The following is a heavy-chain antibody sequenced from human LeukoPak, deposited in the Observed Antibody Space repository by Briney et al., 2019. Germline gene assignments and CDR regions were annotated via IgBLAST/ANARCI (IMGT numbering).Heavy chain of an antibody. CDR3: AKSFPLPARLGYCSGGSCPFDY. D-gene: IGHD2-15*01. Sequence: GGSLRLSCAASGFTFSSYGMHWVRQAPGKGLEWVAVIWYDGSNKYYADSVKGRFTISRDNSKNTLYLQMNSLRAEDTAVYYCAKSFPLPARLGYCSGGSCPFDYWGQGTLVTVSS. CDR2: IWYDGSNK. CDR1: GFTFSSYG. J-gene: IGHJ4*02. V-gene: IGHV3-33*06.